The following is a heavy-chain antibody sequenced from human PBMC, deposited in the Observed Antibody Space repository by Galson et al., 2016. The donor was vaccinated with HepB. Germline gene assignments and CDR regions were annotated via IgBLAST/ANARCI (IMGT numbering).Heavy chain of an antibody. CDR3: GRDTAVVGIDY. CDR2: IKEDGSEK. J-gene: IGHJ4*02. D-gene: IGHD5-18*01. Sequence: SLRLSCAASGFTFSTYYMSWVRQAPGEGLEWVANIKEDGSEKYYVDSVKGRFTISRDNAKNSLYLLMNSLRAEDTAVYYCGRDTAVVGIDYWGQGTLVTVSS. CDR1: GFTFSTYY. V-gene: IGHV3-7*03.